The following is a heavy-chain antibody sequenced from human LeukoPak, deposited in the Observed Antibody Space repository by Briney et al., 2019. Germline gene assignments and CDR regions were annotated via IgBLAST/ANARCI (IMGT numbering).Heavy chain of an antibody. Sequence: ASVKVSCKASGYIFTSYYMHWVRRAPGEGLEWMGIINPTGGSTSYAQKFQGRVTMTRDTSTSTVYMELSRLRSDDTAVYYCAIAGYSSSWYRRGWFDPWGQGTLVTVSS. D-gene: IGHD6-13*01. CDR1: GYIFTSYY. CDR3: AIAGYSSSWYRRGWFDP. CDR2: INPTGGST. J-gene: IGHJ5*02. V-gene: IGHV1-46*01.